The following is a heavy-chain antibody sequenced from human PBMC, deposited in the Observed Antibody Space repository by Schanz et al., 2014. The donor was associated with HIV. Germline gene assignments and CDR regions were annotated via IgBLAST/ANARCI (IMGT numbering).Heavy chain of an antibody. D-gene: IGHD2-15*01. J-gene: IGHJ4*02. CDR2: IPYDGSNK. Sequence: VQLVESGGGVVQPGRSLRLSCAASGFTFSSYGMHWVRPAPGKGQEWEAVIPYDGSNKYYADSVKGRFTISRDNSKNTLYLQMNSLRAEDTAVYYCARGGIWEWDQPDFDYWGQGTLVTVSS. CDR3: ARGGIWEWDQPDFDY. CDR1: GFTFSSYG. V-gene: IGHV3-30*03.